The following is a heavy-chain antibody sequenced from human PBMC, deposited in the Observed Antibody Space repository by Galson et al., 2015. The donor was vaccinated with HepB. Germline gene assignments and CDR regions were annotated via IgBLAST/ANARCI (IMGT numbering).Heavy chain of an antibody. D-gene: IGHD4-17*01. Sequence: SVKVSCKASGYTFTSYAMHWVRQAPGQRLEWMGWINAGNGNTKYSQKFQGRVTITRDTSASTAYMELSSLRSEDTAVYYCARDIGGGTVTTVPRGYWGQGTLVTVSS. CDR1: GYTFTSYA. CDR3: ARDIGGGTVTTVPRGY. V-gene: IGHV1-3*01. CDR2: INAGNGNT. J-gene: IGHJ4*02.